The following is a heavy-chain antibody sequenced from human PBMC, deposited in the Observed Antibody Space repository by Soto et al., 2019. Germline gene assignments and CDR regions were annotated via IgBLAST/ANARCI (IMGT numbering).Heavy chain of an antibody. Sequence: QAHLVQSGAEEKKAGASVTVSCKASGYSFTSYYVLWLRLAPGQGLEWMGIINPVGGTTAYAQKFQGRLRMTRDTSTATVYMELTGLRSEDTAVYYCAKGGGTSTPRYENYGMDVWGQGTTVTVSS. D-gene: IGHD3-3*01. J-gene: IGHJ6*02. CDR2: INPVGGTT. CDR1: GYSFTSYY. V-gene: IGHV1-46*01. CDR3: AKGGGTSTPRYENYGMDV.